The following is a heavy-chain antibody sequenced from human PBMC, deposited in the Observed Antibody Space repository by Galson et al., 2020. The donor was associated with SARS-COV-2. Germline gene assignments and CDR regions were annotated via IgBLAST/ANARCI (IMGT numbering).Heavy chain of an antibody. CDR3: ASGTYCNATICDPCGVDV. CDR1: GFTFSIYD. Sequence: TGGSLRLSCAASGFTFSIYDMHWVRQVTGKGLEWVSGIGTTADPYYADSVKGRFTIARENARNSLYLHMNGLRAGDTAVYYCASGTYCNATICDPCGVDVWGQGTTVTVSS. CDR2: IGTTADP. J-gene: IGHJ6*02. D-gene: IGHD2-2*01. V-gene: IGHV3-13*05.